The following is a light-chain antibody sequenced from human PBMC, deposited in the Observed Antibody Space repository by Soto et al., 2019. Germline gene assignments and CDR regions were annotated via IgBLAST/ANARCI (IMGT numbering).Light chain of an antibody. V-gene: IGLV2-14*01. Sequence: QSALTQPASVSGSPGQSITISCTGSSSDVGGYDYVPWYQQHPGKAPKLIMYDVTNRPSGVSNRFSGSKSANTASRTISGLQAEDEADYYCSSYSDSSTLFCGGTNVTVL. J-gene: IGLJ2*01. CDR3: SSYSDSSTL. CDR1: SSDVGGYDY. CDR2: DVT.